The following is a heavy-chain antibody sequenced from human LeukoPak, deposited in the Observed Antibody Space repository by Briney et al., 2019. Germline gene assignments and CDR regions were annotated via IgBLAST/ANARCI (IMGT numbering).Heavy chain of an antibody. CDR1: GGSISSYY. Sequence: SETLSLTCTVSGGSISSYYRSWIRQPPGKGLEWIGYIYYSGSTNYNPSLKSRVTISVDTSKNQFSLKLSSVTAADTAVYYCARDTYGGNFDYWGQGTLVTVSS. CDR3: ARDTYGGNFDY. V-gene: IGHV4-59*01. J-gene: IGHJ4*02. CDR2: IYYSGST. D-gene: IGHD4-23*01.